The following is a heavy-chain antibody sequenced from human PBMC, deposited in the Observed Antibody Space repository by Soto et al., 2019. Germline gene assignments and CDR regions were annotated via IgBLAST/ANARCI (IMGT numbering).Heavy chain of an antibody. D-gene: IGHD6-19*01. CDR2: IWSDGSNE. Sequence: GGSLRLSCAASGFTFSSHGMHWVRQAPGKGLEWVAVIWSDGSNEYYADSVKGRFTISRDNCKNTLYLQMSSLSAEDSAVYYCATDNSSTGYGLVYWGQGALVTVSS. CDR3: ATDNSSTGYGLVY. J-gene: IGHJ4*02. CDR1: GFTFSSHG. V-gene: IGHV3-33*01.